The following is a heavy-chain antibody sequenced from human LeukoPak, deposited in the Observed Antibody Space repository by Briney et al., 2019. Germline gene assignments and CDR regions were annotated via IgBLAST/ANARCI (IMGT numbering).Heavy chain of an antibody. CDR2: IIPIFGTA. V-gene: IGHV1-69*13. CDR3: ARDRTRSGTTLGY. J-gene: IGHJ4*02. Sequence: SAKVSCKASGGTFSSYAISWVRQAPGQGLEWMGGIIPIFGTANYAQKFQGRVTITADESTSTAYMELSSLRSEDTAVYYCARDRTRSGTTLGYWGQGTLVTVSS. D-gene: IGHD1-1*01. CDR1: GGTFSSYA.